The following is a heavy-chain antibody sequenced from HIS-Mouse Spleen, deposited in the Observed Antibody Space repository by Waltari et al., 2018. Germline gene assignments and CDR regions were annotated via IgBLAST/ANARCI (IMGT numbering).Heavy chain of an antibody. Sequence: QVQLQQWGAGLLKPSETLSLTCAVYGGSFSGYYWSWIRPPPGKGLEWIGEINHSGSTNYNPSLKSRVTISVDTSKNQFSLKLSSVTAADTAVYYCAREVEQQLVLDYYYYGMDVWGQGTTVTVSS. CDR2: INHSGST. CDR1: GGSFSGYY. D-gene: IGHD6-13*01. V-gene: IGHV4-34*01. J-gene: IGHJ6*02. CDR3: AREVEQQLVLDYYYYGMDV.